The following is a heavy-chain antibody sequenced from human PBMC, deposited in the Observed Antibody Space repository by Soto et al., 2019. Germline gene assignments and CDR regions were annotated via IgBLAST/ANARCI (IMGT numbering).Heavy chain of an antibody. CDR1: GFTFSDYY. V-gene: IGHV3-11*01. CDR3: AVDRFCTGGRCPYYYYYYMDV. CDR2: ISTSGNTI. Sequence: TGGSLRLSCAASGFTFSDYYMSWIRQTPGKGLEWVSYISTSGNTIYYADSVKGRFTISRDNAKNSLYLQMNSLRAEDTAVYYWAVDRFCTGGRCPYYYYYYMDVWGKGTTVTVS. D-gene: IGHD2-15*01. J-gene: IGHJ6*03.